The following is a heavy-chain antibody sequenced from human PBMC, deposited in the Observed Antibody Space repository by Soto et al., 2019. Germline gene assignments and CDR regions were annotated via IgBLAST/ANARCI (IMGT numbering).Heavy chain of an antibody. CDR1: GGSISSGDYY. CDR2: IYYSGST. V-gene: IGHV4-30-4*01. CDR3: ARVRDDILTGYLSWFDP. D-gene: IGHD3-9*01. J-gene: IGHJ5*02. Sequence: PSETLSLTCTVSGGSISSGDYYWSWIRQPPGKGLEWIGHIYYSGSTYYNPSLKSRVTISVDTSKNQFSLKLSSVTAADTAVYYCARVRDDILTGYLSWFDPWGQGTLVTVSS.